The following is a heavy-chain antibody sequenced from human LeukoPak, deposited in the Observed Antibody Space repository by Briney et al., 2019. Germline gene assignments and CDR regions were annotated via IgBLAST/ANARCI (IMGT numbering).Heavy chain of an antibody. Sequence: AAVKVSCKAAGYTFTTYYMHWVRQAPGQGLEWMGTINPSGGSTSYAQKFQGRVTMTRDTSTSTVYMELSSLRSEDTAVYYCARGYPLSTTAADTYFQHWGQGTLVTVSS. CDR2: INPSGGST. D-gene: IGHD6-13*01. J-gene: IGHJ1*01. CDR3: ARGYPLSTTAADTYFQH. V-gene: IGHV1-46*01. CDR1: GYTFTTYY.